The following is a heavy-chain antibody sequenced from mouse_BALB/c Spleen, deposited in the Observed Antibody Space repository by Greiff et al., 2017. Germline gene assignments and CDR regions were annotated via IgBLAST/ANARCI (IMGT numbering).Heavy chain of an antibody. CDR1: GFSLTSYG. V-gene: IGHV2-2*02. J-gene: IGHJ4*01. D-gene: IGHD1-2*01. CDR3: ASLLRLRAMDY. CDR2: IWSGGST. Sequence: VHLVESGPGLVQPSQSLSITCTVSGFSLTSYGVHWVRQSPGKGLEWLGVIWSGGSTDYNAAFISRLSISKDNSKSQVFFKMNSLQANDTAIYYCASLLRLRAMDYWGQGTSVTVSS.